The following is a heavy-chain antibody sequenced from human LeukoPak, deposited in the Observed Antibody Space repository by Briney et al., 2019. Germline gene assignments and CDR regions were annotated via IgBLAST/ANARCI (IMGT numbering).Heavy chain of an antibody. J-gene: IGHJ6*02. CDR3: ARGLSRWSTPTSSYYYRMDV. V-gene: IGHV1-69*13. CDR1: RGTLSTYS. CDR2: IIPIFNTI. Sequence: SVKVSCKASRGTLSTYSISWVRQAAGQGLEWMGGIIPIFNTINYAQRFQGRVTLTADESTNTAYMELSSLRSEDTAVYYCARGLSRWSTPTSSYYYRMDVWGQGTTVAVSS. D-gene: IGHD4-23*01.